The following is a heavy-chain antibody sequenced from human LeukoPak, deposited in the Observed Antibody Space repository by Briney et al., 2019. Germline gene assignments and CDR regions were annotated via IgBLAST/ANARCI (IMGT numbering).Heavy chain of an antibody. Sequence: GGSLRLSCSASGFTFSNYAMSWVRQAPGKGLEWVSAINDGVGRAFYADAVRGRFTISRDNAKSSLYLQMNSLRAEDTALYYCAKDAEIDYYDSSGYPQGYFDYWGQGTLVTVSS. CDR2: INDGVGRA. CDR1: GFTFSNYA. V-gene: IGHV3-23*01. D-gene: IGHD3-22*01. J-gene: IGHJ4*02. CDR3: AKDAEIDYYDSSGYPQGYFDY.